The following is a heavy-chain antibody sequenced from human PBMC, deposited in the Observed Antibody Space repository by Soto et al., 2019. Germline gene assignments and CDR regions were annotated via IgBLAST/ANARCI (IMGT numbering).Heavy chain of an antibody. CDR1: GFTFTIYA. Sequence: AGGSLRLSCAASGFTFTIYAMGWVRHAPGKGLECVSVVSRGGSTHYADSVTGRFIVSRDNSKNTVSLQMNSLRADDTAVYYCAKRRGAGGHFDYWGQGALVTVSS. CDR2: VSRGGST. J-gene: IGHJ4*02. D-gene: IGHD2-15*01. V-gene: IGHV3-23*01. CDR3: AKRRGAGGHFDY.